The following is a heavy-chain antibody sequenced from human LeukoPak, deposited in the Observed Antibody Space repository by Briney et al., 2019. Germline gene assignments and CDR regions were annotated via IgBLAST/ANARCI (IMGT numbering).Heavy chain of an antibody. Sequence: GGSLRLSCAASGFTFSKYWTHWVRQAPGKGLEWVSRIKSDGSGTSYVDSVKGRFTISRDNSKNTVYLQMNSLRPEDTAIYYCARNDYYDLGTYHSGFDYWGLGTLVTVSS. J-gene: IGHJ4*02. CDR3: ARNDYYDLGTYHSGFDY. V-gene: IGHV3-74*01. CDR2: IKSDGSGT. D-gene: IGHD3-10*01. CDR1: GFTFSKYW.